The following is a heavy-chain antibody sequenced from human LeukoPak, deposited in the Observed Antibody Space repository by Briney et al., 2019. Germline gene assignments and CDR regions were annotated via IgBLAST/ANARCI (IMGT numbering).Heavy chain of an antibody. V-gene: IGHV3-21*01. Sequence: GGSLRLSCAASGFTFSSYSMNWVRQAPGKGLEWVSSISSSSSYIYYADSVKGRFTISRDNAKNSLYLQMNSLRAEDTAVYYCASDFGGVRRFEYWGQGTLVTVSS. D-gene: IGHD2-8*02. J-gene: IGHJ4*02. CDR3: ASDFGGVRRFEY. CDR1: GFTFSSYS. CDR2: ISSSSSYI.